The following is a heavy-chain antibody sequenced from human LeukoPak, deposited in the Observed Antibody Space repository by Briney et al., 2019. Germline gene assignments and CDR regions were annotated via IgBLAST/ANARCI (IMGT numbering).Heavy chain of an antibody. D-gene: IGHD2-15*01. CDR2: IKQDGSEK. CDR1: GFTFSSYG. J-gene: IGHJ6*02. CDR3: ARAPVVVVAATPYYYYGMDV. Sequence: GGSLRLSCAASGFTFSSYGMHWVRQAPGKGLEWVANIKQDGSEKYYVDSVKGRFTISRDNAKNSLYLQMNSLRAEDTAVYYCARAPVVVVAATPYYYYGMDVWGQGTTVTVSS. V-gene: IGHV3-7*05.